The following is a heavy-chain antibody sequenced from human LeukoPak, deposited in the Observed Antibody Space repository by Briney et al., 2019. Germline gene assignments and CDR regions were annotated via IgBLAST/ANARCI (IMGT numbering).Heavy chain of an antibody. CDR1: GFTISSYY. J-gene: IGHJ4*01. Sequence: SETLCLTCTASGFTISSYYWSWIRQPPGKGLEWIGYIYYSGSTNYNPSLKSRVTISVDTSKNQFSLKLSFVTAADTAVYYCAREGCTAIVPYYYFDYWGQGTLVTVSS. CDR2: IYYSGST. D-gene: IGHD5-18*01. CDR3: AREGCTAIVPYYYFDY. V-gene: IGHV4-59*01.